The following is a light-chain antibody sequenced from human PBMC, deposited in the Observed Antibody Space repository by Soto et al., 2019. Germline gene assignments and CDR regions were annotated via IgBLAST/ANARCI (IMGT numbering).Light chain of an antibody. Sequence: EIVLTQSPGTLSLSPGERATLSCRASQSISNNYLAWYQHKPGQAPRLLIYGASSRATGIPDRFSGSGSGTDVTLTISRLEPEDFAVYYCQQYGSSWTFGQGTKVEIK. J-gene: IGKJ1*01. CDR1: QSISNNY. CDR2: GAS. CDR3: QQYGSSWT. V-gene: IGKV3-20*01.